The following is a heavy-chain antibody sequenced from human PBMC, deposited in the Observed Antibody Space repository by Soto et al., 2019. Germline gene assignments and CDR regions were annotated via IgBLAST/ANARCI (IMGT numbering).Heavy chain of an antibody. Sequence: PGGSLRLSCAASGFTFSSCALSWVRQAPGKGLEWVSTISDSGGSTYYADSVKGRFTISRDNAKNSLYLQMNSLRAEDTAVYYCARVDLTGYYNDYYYGMDVWGQGTTVTSP. CDR1: GFTFSSCA. D-gene: IGHD3-9*01. V-gene: IGHV3-23*01. CDR3: ARVDLTGYYNDYYYGMDV. J-gene: IGHJ6*02. CDR2: ISDSGGST.